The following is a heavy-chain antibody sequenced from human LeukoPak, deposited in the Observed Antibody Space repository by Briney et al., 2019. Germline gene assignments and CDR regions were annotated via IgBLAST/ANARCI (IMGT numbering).Heavy chain of an antibody. CDR1: GFTFSSYC. CDR3: ARGGVLLWFGELFDY. J-gene: IGHJ4*02. Sequence: GSLRLSCAASGFTFSSYCMSWVRHPPGKGRERVANINQDGSEKYYLDSVKGRFTISRDTAKNSLYLQMSSLRAEDTAVYYCARGGVLLWFGELFDYWGQGTLVTVSS. CDR2: INQDGSEK. D-gene: IGHD3-10*01. V-gene: IGHV3-7*01.